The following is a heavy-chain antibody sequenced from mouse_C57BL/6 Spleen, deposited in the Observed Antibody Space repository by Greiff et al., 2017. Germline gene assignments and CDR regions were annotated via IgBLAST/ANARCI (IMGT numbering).Heavy chain of an antibody. CDR2: INPGSGGT. CDR1: GYAFTNYL. D-gene: IGHD2-3*01. V-gene: IGHV1-54*01. J-gene: IGHJ2*01. Sequence: QVQLQQSGAELVRPGTSVKVSCKASGYAFTNYLIEWVKQRPGQGLEWIGVINPGSGGTNYNEKFKGKATLTADKSSSTAYMQLSSLTSEDSAVYFWARSDDGLDYWGQGTTLTVSS. CDR3: ARSDDGLDY.